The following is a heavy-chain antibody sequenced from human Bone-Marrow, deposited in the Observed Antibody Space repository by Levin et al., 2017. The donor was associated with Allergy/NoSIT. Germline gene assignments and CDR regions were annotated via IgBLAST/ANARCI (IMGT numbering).Heavy chain of an antibody. D-gene: IGHD2-15*01. CDR2: ISFDGSHK. CDR3: AKAAPYCRSGSCYNGENY. J-gene: IGHJ4*02. CDR1: GFTFSSYG. V-gene: IGHV3-30*18. Sequence: PGGSLRLSCAASGFTFSSYGMHWIRQGPGKGLEWVALISFDGSHKYYADSVKGRFTISRDNSKSTLFLQMNSLRPDDTAIYYCAKAAPYCRSGSCYNGENYWGQGTLVTVSS.